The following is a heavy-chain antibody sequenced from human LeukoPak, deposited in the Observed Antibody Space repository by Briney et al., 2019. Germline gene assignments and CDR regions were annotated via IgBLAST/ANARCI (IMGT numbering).Heavy chain of an antibody. CDR1: GFTFSSYW. J-gene: IGHJ6*03. Sequence: GGSLRLSCAASGFTFSSYWMSWVRQAPGKGLEWVANIKQDGSEKYYVDSVKGRFTISRDNAKNSLYLQMNSLRAEDTAVYYCARDSAVTTSGYYYMDVWGKGTTVTVSS. CDR2: IKQDGSEK. V-gene: IGHV3-7*03. CDR3: ARDSAVTTSGYYYMDV. D-gene: IGHD4-11*01.